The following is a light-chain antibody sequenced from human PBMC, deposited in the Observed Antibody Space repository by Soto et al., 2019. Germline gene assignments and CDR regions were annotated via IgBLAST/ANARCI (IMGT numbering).Light chain of an antibody. V-gene: IGLV2-14*03. Sequence: QSVLTQPASVSGSPGQSITISCTGTSSDVGGYTHVSWYLQHPGKAPKLIIYDVSNRPSGVSNRFSGSKSGNTASLTISELQAEDEADYYCSSYTTNNTYVFGTGTKVTVL. CDR2: DVS. CDR3: SSYTTNNTYV. J-gene: IGLJ1*01. CDR1: SSDVGGYTH.